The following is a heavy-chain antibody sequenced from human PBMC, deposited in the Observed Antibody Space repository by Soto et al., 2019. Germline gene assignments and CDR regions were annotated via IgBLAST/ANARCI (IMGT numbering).Heavy chain of an antibody. CDR1: GYTFTGHY. Sequence: GASVKVSCKASGYTFTGHYIHWVRQAPEQGPEWMGEIGPESGATRYAQKFQGRVTMTRDMSITTVYMELNNLSPDDTAVYYCGRGRSGQIVVFYWGQGTPVTV. J-gene: IGHJ4*02. V-gene: IGHV1-2*02. CDR2: IGPESGAT. D-gene: IGHD1-26*01. CDR3: GRGRSGQIVVFY.